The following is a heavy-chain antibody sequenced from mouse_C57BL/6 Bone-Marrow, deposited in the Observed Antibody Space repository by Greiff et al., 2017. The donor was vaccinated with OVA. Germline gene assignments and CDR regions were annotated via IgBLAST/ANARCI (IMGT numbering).Heavy chain of an antibody. CDR2: ISNGGGST. D-gene: IGHD1-1*01. V-gene: IGHV5-12*01. CDR3: ARHLRYLYAMDY. Sequence: EVKLVESGGGLVQPGGSLKLSCAASGFTFSDYYMYWVRQTPEKRLEWVAYISNGGGSTYYPDTVKGRFTISRDNAKNTLYLQMSRLKSEDTAMYYGARHLRYLYAMDYWGQGTSVTVSS. CDR1: GFTFSDYY. J-gene: IGHJ4*01.